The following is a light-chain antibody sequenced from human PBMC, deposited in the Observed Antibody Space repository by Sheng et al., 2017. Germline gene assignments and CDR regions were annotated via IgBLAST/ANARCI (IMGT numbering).Light chain of an antibody. CDR2: GAS. V-gene: IGKV3-20*01. J-gene: IGKJ5*01. Sequence: EVVLTQAPGTLSLSPGDRATLSCRASQRISDNYLAWYQQKPGQAPRLLIYGASSRATGIPDRFSGSGSGTDFTLTINRLDPEDFAVYFCHQYNMSPITFGQGTRLEIK. CDR1: QRISDNY. CDR3: HQYNMSPIT.